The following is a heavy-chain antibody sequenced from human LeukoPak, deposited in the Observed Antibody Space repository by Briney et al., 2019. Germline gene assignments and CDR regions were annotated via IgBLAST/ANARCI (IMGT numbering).Heavy chain of an antibody. CDR2: IGSGSTT. D-gene: IGHD3-22*01. CDR1: GFTFSNYA. CDR3: AKYFYDSNTYSFDY. Sequence: QRGGSVRPSCAASGFTFSNYAMSWVRQAPGKGLEWVSSIGSGSTTHYADSVKGWLTISRDNSKNTLFLQMNSLRAEDTAVYYCAKYFYDSNTYSFDYWGQRILVTVSS. V-gene: IGHV3-23*01. J-gene: IGHJ4*02.